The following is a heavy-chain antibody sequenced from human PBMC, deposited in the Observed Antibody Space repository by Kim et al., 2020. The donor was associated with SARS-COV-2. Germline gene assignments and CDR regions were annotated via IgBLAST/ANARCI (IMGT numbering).Heavy chain of an antibody. J-gene: IGHJ4*02. CDR3: ARDGIYCSGGSCYEADFDY. CDR1: GYTFTSYY. Sequence: ASVKVSCKASGYTFTSYYMHWVQQAPGQGLEWMGIINPSGGSTSYAQKFQGRVTMTRDTSTSTVYMELSSLRSEDTAVYYCARDGIYCSGGSCYEADFDYWGQGTLVTVSS. D-gene: IGHD2-15*01. V-gene: IGHV1-46*01. CDR2: INPSGGST.